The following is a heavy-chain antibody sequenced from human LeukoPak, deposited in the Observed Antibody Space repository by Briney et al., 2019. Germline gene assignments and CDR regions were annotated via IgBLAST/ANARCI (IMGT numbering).Heavy chain of an antibody. V-gene: IGHV3-30*18. CDR2: ISYDGTIR. J-gene: IGHJ5*02. CDR3: AKGGCSSTTCYLASP. D-gene: IGHD2-2*01. CDR1: GLTFSSYG. Sequence: GGSLRLSCAASGLTFSSYGMHWVRQAPGKGLEWVAVISYDGTIRNYADSVKGRFTISRDNSKNTLYLQMNSLTAEDTALYYCAKGGCSSTTCYLASPWGQGTLVTVSS.